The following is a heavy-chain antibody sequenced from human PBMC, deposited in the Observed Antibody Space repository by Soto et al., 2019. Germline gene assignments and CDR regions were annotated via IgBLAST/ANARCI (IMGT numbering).Heavy chain of an antibody. CDR3: ARGRQAGTTSGGRGMDV. J-gene: IGHJ6*02. D-gene: IGHD1-1*01. Sequence: GGSLRLSCAASGFTFSSYAMHWVRQAPGKGLEWVAVISYDGSNKYYADSVKGRFTISRDNSKNTLYLQMNSLRAEDTAVYYCARGRQAGTTSGGRGMDVWGQGTTVTVSS. CDR1: GFTFSSYA. CDR2: ISYDGSNK. V-gene: IGHV3-30-3*01.